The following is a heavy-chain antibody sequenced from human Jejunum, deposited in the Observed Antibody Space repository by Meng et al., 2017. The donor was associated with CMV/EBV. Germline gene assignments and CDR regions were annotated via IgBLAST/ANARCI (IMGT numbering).Heavy chain of an antibody. Sequence: CAASGLGFSDFGMHWVRQAPGRGLEWVEFVRYDGREKLYADSVKGRFTISRDNSKNTLYLQMNRLRAEDTAVYYCARSNMPYYFDYWGQGTLVTVSS. V-gene: IGHV3-30*02. J-gene: IGHJ4*02. D-gene: IGHD4-11*01. CDR2: VRYDGREK. CDR3: ARSNMPYYFDY. CDR1: GLGFSDFG.